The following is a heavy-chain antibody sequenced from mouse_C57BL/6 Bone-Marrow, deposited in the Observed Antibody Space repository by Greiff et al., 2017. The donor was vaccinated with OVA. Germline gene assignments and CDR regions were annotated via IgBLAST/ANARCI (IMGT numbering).Heavy chain of an antibody. Sequence: VHVKQSGAELVRPGASVKFSCTASGFNLKDYYMHWVKQRPEQGLEWIGRIDPEVGNPDYDQKFQGKATMTANTSSNTDNLQLSSLTSEDTAVYYGTRSGLRLEIDYWGQGTTLTVSS. CDR2: IDPEVGNP. CDR1: GFNLKDYY. D-gene: IGHD1-2*01. CDR3: TRSGLRLEIDY. V-gene: IGHV14-1*01. J-gene: IGHJ2*01.